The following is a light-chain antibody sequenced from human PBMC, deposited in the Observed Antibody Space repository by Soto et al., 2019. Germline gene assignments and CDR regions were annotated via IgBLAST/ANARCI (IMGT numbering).Light chain of an antibody. V-gene: IGKV3-20*01. CDR2: ASV. J-gene: IGKJ5*01. Sequence: ELVLTQSPGSLSLSPGERATLSCKTSQSDGSNFVAWYQHKPGQAPRLLIYASVQRATGIPDRFSGSASGTDFTLTINRLEPEDFAVYYCQHYDSLPITFGQGTRLEI. CDR1: QSDGSNF. CDR3: QHYDSLPIT.